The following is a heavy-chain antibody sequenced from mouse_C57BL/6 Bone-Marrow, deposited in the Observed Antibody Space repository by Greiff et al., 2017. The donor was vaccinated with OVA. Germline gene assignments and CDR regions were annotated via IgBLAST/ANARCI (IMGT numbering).Heavy chain of an antibody. CDR1: GYTFTSYW. J-gene: IGHJ3*01. V-gene: IGHV1-69*01. D-gene: IGHD2-13*01. CDR2: IDTSDSYT. Sequence: QVQLQQPGAELVMPGASVKLSCKASGYTFTSYWMHWVKQRPGQGLEWIGEIDTSDSYTNYNQKFKGKSTLTVDKSSSTAYMQLSSLTSEDSAVYYCARERLQPFAYWGQGTLVTVSA. CDR3: ARERLQPFAY.